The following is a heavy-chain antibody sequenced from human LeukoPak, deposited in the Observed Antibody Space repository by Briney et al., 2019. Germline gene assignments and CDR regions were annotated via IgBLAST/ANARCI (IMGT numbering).Heavy chain of an antibody. CDR3: ARWIRDGDYHYHGMDV. V-gene: IGHV3-33*01. Sequence: GGSLRLSCAASGFTFSSYGMHWVRQAPGKGLEWVAVIWYDGSNKYYADSVKGRFTISRDNSKNTLYLQMNSLRAEDTAVYYCARWIRDGDYHYHGMDVWGQGTTVTVSS. D-gene: IGHD4-17*01. CDR1: GFTFSSYG. J-gene: IGHJ6*02. CDR2: IWYDGSNK.